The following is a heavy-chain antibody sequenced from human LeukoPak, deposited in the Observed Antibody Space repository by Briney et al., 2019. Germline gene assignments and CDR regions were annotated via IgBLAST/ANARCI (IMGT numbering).Heavy chain of an antibody. CDR3: ARQTYYDILTGYYKGEIDY. CDR2: IYSSGST. J-gene: IGHJ4*02. D-gene: IGHD3-9*01. V-gene: IGHV4-39*01. Sequence: SETLSLTCTISGGSVSSSSYYWGWIRQPPGKGLEWIGSIYSSGSTYYNPSLMSRVTISVDTSKSQFSLKLTSVTAADTAMYYCARQTYYDILTGYYKGEIDYWGQGTLVTVSS. CDR1: GGSVSSSSYY.